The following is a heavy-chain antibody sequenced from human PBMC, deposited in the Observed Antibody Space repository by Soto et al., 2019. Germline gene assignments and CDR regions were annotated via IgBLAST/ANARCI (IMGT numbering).Heavy chain of an antibody. D-gene: IGHD2-2*01. J-gene: IGHJ6*02. CDR1: GGTFSSYA. CDR3: ARVPPLANQLLRRYYYYGMDV. V-gene: IGHV1-69*13. Sequence: SVKVSCKASGGTFSSYAISWVRQAPGQGLEWMGGIIPIFGTANYAQKFQGRVTITADESTSTAYMELSSLRSEDTAVYYCARVPPLANQLLRRYYYYGMDVWGQGTTVTVSS. CDR2: IIPIFGTA.